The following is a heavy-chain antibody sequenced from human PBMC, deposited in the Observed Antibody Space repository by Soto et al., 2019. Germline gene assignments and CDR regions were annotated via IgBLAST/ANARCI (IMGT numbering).Heavy chain of an antibody. J-gene: IGHJ4*02. Sequence: QVQLVESGGGGVQPGRPLRLSCAASGFTFGSYAMHWVRQAPGKGLEWVAVISYDGSNKYYADSVKGRFTISRDNSKNTRYLQMNSLRAEDTAVYYCARARLDTPALDYWGQGTLVTVSS. CDR1: GFTFGSYA. V-gene: IGHV3-30-3*01. D-gene: IGHD2-2*01. CDR2: ISYDGSNK. CDR3: ARARLDTPALDY.